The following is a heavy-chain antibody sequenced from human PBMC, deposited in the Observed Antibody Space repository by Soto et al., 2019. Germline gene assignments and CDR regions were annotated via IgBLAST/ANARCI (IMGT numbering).Heavy chain of an antibody. CDR1: GFTFSSYG. Sequence: PGGSLRLSCAASGFTFSSYGMHWVRQAPGKGLEWVAVISYDGSNKYYADSVKGRFTISRDNSKNTLYLQMNSLRAEDTAVYYCAIYHGGYSSSWFSDYWGKGTLVTVSS. D-gene: IGHD6-13*01. CDR2: ISYDGSNK. CDR3: AIYHGGYSSSWFSDY. V-gene: IGHV3-30*03. J-gene: IGHJ4*02.